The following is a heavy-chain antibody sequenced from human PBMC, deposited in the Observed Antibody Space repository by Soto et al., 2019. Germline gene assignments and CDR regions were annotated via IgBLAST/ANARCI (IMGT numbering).Heavy chain of an antibody. CDR2: IIPIFGTA. V-gene: IGHV1-69*13. CDR1: GGTFSSYA. Sequence: SVKVSCKASGGTFSSYAISWVRQAPGQGLEWMGGIIPIFGTANYAQKFQGRVTITADESTSTAYMELSSLRSEDTAVYYCARSVPAATRYYYYGMDVWGQGTTVTVSS. D-gene: IGHD2-2*01. CDR3: ARSVPAATRYYYYGMDV. J-gene: IGHJ6*02.